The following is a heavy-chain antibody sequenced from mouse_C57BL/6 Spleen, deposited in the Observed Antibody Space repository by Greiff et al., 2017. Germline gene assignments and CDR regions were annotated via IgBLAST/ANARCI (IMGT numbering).Heavy chain of an antibody. Sequence: EVQLVESGGGLVKPGGSLKLSCAASGFTFSSYAMSWVRQTPEKRLEWVATISAGGSYTYYPDNGKGRCTFARDHAKNNLYLQKSHLQSEDTAMYYCARWGISTIPYWFDYWGQGTLVTVSA. J-gene: IGHJ3*01. D-gene: IGHD2-14*01. CDR1: GFTFSSYA. V-gene: IGHV5-4*01. CDR2: ISAGGSYT. CDR3: ARWGISTIPYWFDY.